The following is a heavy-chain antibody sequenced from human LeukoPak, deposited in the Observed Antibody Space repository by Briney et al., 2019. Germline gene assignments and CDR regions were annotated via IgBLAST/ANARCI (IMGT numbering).Heavy chain of an antibody. Sequence: PGGSLRLSCAASGFTFSSYAMSWVRQAPGKGLEWVSAISGSGGSTYYADSVKGRFTISRDNSKNTLYLQMNSLRAEDTAVYYCAKDLASWSGYYIRYFQHRGQGTLVTVSS. J-gene: IGHJ1*01. V-gene: IGHV3-23*01. CDR3: AKDLASWSGYYIRYFQH. D-gene: IGHD3-3*01. CDR2: ISGSGGST. CDR1: GFTFSSYA.